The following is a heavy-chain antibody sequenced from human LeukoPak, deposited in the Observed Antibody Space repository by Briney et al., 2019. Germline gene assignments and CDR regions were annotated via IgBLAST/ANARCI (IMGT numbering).Heavy chain of an antibody. J-gene: IGHJ5*02. D-gene: IGHD2-15*01. V-gene: IGHV4-39*01. Sequence: KASETLSLTCTVSGGSISSSSYYWGWIRQPPGKGLEWIGSIYYSGSTYYNPSLKSRVTISVDTSKNQFSLKLSSVTAADTAVYYCARLGRRKLLANWFDPWGQGTLVTVSS. CDR3: ARLGRRKLLANWFDP. CDR2: IYYSGST. CDR1: GGSISSSSYY.